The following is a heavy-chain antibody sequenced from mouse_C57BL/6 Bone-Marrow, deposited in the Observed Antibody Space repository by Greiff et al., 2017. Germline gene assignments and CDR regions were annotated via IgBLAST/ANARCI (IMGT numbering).Heavy chain of an antibody. V-gene: IGHV1-81*01. CDR3: ARLGVRRYYFDY. Sequence: QVQLKQSGAELARPGASVKLSCKASGYTFTSYGISWVKQRTGQGLEWIGEIYPRSGNTYYNEKFKGKATLTADKSSSTAYMVLRSMTSEDSAIYFCARLGVRRYYFDYWGQGTTLTVSS. D-gene: IGHD1-2*01. CDR1: GYTFTSYG. J-gene: IGHJ2*01. CDR2: IYPRSGNT.